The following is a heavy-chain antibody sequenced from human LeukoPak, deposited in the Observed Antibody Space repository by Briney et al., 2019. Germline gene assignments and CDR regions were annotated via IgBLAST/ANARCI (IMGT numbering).Heavy chain of an antibody. CDR3: ARHTFDTTGYYTGCVT. Sequence: GESLKISCQASGYRFPSHWIGWVRQMPGKGLEWMGIIYPDDSDTRYSPSFQGQVTISADKSINTAYLQWSSLKASDTAIYYCARHTFDTTGYYTGCVTWGQGTLVTVSS. CDR1: GYRFPSHW. CDR2: IYPDDSDT. J-gene: IGHJ4*02. V-gene: IGHV5-51*01. D-gene: IGHD3-9*01.